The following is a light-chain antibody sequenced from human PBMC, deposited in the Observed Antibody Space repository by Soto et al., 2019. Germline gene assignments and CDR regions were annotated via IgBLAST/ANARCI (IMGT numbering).Light chain of an antibody. CDR1: SSNIGAGDE. CDR2: GNS. Sequence: QAVVTQPPSVSGAPGQRVTISCTGSSSNIGAGDEVHWYQQLPRAAPKLLIYGNSNRPSGVPDRFSGSKSGTSASLAITGLQAEDDADDYCQSSDSSLRGYVFGTGTTLTVL. J-gene: IGLJ1*01. CDR3: QSSDSSLRGYV. V-gene: IGLV1-40*01.